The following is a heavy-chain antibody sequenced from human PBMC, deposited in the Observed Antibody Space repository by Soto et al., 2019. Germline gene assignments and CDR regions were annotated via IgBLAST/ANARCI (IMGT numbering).Heavy chain of an antibody. D-gene: IGHD2-21*02. CDR2: ISGSSGTI. V-gene: IGHV3-48*02. J-gene: IGHJ4*02. CDR1: GFTFSSYS. Sequence: GGSLRLSCAASGFTFSSYSMNWVRQAPGKGLEWVSYISGSSGTIYYADSVKGRFTISRDNAKNSLYLQMNSLRDEDTAVYYCARVLRRERVTSDYWGQGTLVTVSS. CDR3: ARVLRRERVTSDY.